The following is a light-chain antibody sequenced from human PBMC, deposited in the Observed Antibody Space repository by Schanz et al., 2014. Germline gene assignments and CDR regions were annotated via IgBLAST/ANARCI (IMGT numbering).Light chain of an antibody. Sequence: QSALTQPASVSGSPGQSITISCTGTRSDIGGYNYVSWYQQHPGEAPKLMIFDVSLRPSGISNRFSGSKSDNTASLTISGLQADDEADYYCSSYTSTSTQVFGTGTKVTVL. V-gene: IGLV2-14*03. CDR2: DVS. CDR3: SSYTSTSTQV. J-gene: IGLJ1*01. CDR1: RSDIGGYNY.